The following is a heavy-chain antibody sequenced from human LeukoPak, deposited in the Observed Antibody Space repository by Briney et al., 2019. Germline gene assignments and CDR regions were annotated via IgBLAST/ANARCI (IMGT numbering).Heavy chain of an antibody. V-gene: IGHV3-23*01. D-gene: IGHD6-13*01. CDR3: AKGPPRPYSSSWYPSENAFDI. CDR2: ISGSGGST. CDR1: GFTFSSYA. J-gene: IGHJ3*02. Sequence: GGSLRLSCAASGFTFSSYAMSWVRQAPGKGLEWVSAISGSGGSTYYADSVKGRFTISRDNSKNTLYLQMNSLRAEDTAVYYCAKGPPRPYSSSWYPSENAFDIWGQGTMVTVSS.